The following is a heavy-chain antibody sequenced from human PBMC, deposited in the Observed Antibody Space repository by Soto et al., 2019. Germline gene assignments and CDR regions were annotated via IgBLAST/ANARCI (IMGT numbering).Heavy chain of an antibody. CDR3: ARTYYYDSSGFSTPNYYYYGMDV. CDR1: GGTFSSYA. J-gene: IGHJ6*02. V-gene: IGHV1-69*13. CDR2: IIPIFGTA. D-gene: IGHD3-22*01. Sequence: SVKVSCKASGGTFSSYAISWVRQAPGQGLEWMGGIIPIFGTANYAQKFQGRVTITADESTSTAYMELSSLRSEDTAVYYCARTYYYDSSGFSTPNYYYYGMDVWGQGTTVTVSS.